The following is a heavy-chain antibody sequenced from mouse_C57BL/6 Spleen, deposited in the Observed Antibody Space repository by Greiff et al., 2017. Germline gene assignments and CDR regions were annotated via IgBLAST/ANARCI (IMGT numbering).Heavy chain of an antibody. Sequence: EVKLQESGPGLVKPSQSLSLTCSVTGYSITSGYYWNWIRQFPGNKLEWMGYISYDGSNNYNPSLKNRISITRDTSKNQFFLKLNSVTTEDTATYYCARERLTYLDYWGQGTTLTVSS. D-gene: IGHD6-5*01. CDR2: ISYDGSN. CDR1: GYSITSGYY. CDR3: ARERLTYLDY. V-gene: IGHV3-6*01. J-gene: IGHJ2*01.